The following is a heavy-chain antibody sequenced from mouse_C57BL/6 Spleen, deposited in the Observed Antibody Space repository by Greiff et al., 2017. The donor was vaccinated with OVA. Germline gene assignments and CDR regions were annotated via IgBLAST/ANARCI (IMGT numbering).Heavy chain of an antibody. Sequence: QVQLQQSGAELVKPGASVTISCKASGYAFSCYWMNWVKQRPGKGLEWIGQIYPGDGDTNYNGKIKGKATLTVDKSSSTAYMQLSSLTSEDSAVDFCARSGVYDESWFAYWGQGTLVTVSA. CDR1: GYAFSCYW. V-gene: IGHV1-80*01. J-gene: IGHJ3*01. CDR3: ARSGVYDESWFAY. D-gene: IGHD2-12*01. CDR2: IYPGDGDT.